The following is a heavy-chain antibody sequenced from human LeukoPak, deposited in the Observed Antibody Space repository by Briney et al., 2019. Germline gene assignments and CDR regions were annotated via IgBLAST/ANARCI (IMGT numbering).Heavy chain of an antibody. V-gene: IGHV3-23*01. CDR3: ANPRNTCYECYWYFDL. CDR2: ISGSGGGT. Sequence: GGSLRLSCAASGFTFSSYAMSWVRQAPGKGLEWVSAISGSGGGTYYADSVKGRFTISRDNSKNTLYLQMNSLRAEDTAVYYCANPRNTCYECYWYFDLWGRGTLVTVSS. D-gene: IGHD2-15*01. CDR1: GFTFSSYA. J-gene: IGHJ2*01.